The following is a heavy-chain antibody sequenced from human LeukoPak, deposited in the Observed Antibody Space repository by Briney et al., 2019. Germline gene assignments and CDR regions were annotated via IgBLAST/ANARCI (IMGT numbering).Heavy chain of an antibody. CDR2: INVSGGST. V-gene: IGHV3-23*01. CDR3: AKGDKWELLGAFDI. D-gene: IGHD1-26*01. Sequence: GGSLRLSCAASEFTFSSYAMQWVRQAPGRGLEWVSGINVSGGSTWYADSVKGRFTISRDNSKNTLYLQMNSLRAEDTAVYYCAKGDKWELLGAFDIWGQGTMVTVSS. CDR1: EFTFSSYA. J-gene: IGHJ3*02.